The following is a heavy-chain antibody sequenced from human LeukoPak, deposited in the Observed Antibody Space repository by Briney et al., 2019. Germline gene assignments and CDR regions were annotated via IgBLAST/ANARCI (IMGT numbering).Heavy chain of an antibody. D-gene: IGHD3-3*01. Sequence: ASVKVSCKASGYTFTSYGISWVRQAPGQGLEWMGWISAYNGNTNYAQKLQGRVTMTTDTSTSTAYMELRSLRSDDTAVYYCARDYYDFWSGYTGAFDIWGQGTMVTVSS. J-gene: IGHJ3*02. CDR3: ARDYYDFWSGYTGAFDI. V-gene: IGHV1-18*01. CDR2: ISAYNGNT. CDR1: GYTFTSYG.